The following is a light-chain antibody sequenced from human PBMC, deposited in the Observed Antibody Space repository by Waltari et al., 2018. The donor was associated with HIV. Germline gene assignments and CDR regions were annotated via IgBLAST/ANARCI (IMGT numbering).Light chain of an antibody. CDR1: QSVSSKY. CDR3: QLYVDLPTYT. Sequence: IVLTQSPGSLSLSPGERATLSCRASQSVSSKYLAWYQQKPGRAPRLLISGASSTATGIPDRFTGSGSGTDFTLTISSLEPEDFAVYYCQLYVDLPTYTCGQGTKLEI. CDR2: GAS. J-gene: IGKJ2*01. V-gene: IGKV3-20*01.